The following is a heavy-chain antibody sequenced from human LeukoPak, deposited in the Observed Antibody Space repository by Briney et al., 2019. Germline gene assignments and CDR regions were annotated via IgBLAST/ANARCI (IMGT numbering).Heavy chain of an antibody. J-gene: IGHJ4*02. Sequence: SETLSLTCTVSGGSIISSSCYWGWIRQPPGKGLEWVGSIFHSGYTYYNPSLKSRVATSIDTSNNQFSLRLSSVTAADTAVYYCARHRESGWYDYFDHWGQGALVTVSS. CDR1: GGSIISSSCY. V-gene: IGHV4-39*01. CDR3: ARHRESGWYDYFDH. D-gene: IGHD6-19*01. CDR2: IFHSGYT.